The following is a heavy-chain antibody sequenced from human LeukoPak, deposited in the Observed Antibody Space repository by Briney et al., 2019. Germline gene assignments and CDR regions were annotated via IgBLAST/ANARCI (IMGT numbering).Heavy chain of an antibody. V-gene: IGHV3-23*01. CDR2: ISDSGGST. D-gene: IGHD3-22*01. CDR1: GITLSNYG. CDR3: ARRGVVIRVILVGFHKEAYYFDS. Sequence: GGSLRLSCAVSGITLSNYGMSGVRQAPGRGLEWVAGISDSGGSTNYADSVKGRFTISRDNRKNPLYLQMNSLRAEDTAVYFCARRGVVIRVILVGFHKEAYYFDSWGQGALVTVSS. J-gene: IGHJ4*02.